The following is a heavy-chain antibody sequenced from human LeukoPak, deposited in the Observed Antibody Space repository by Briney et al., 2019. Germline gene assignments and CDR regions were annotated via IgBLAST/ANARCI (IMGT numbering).Heavy chain of an antibody. CDR1: GGSISSSSYY. J-gene: IGHJ6*02. CDR2: IYYSGST. V-gene: IGHV4-39*01. Sequence: SETLSLTCTVSGGSISSSSYYWGWIRQPPGKGLEWIGSIYYSGSTYYNPSLKSRVTISVDTSKNQCSLKLSSVTAADTAVYYCARWRYSYGYSYGMDVWGQGTTVTVSS. CDR3: ARWRYSYGYSYGMDV. D-gene: IGHD5-18*01.